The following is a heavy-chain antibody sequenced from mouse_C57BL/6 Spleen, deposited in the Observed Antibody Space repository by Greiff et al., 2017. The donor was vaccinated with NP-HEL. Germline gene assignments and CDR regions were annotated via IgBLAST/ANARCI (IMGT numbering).Heavy chain of an antibody. CDR2: INPNNGGT. CDR3: ARWGDSSGPGAMDY. D-gene: IGHD3-2*02. V-gene: IGHV1-18*01. J-gene: IGHJ4*01. CDR1: GYTFTDYN. Sequence: VQLQQSGPELVKPGASVKIPCKASGYTFTDYNMDWVKQSHGKSLEWIGDINPNNGGTIYNQKFKGKATLTVDKSSSTAYLELRSLTSEDTAVYYCARWGDSSGPGAMDYWGQGTSVTVSS.